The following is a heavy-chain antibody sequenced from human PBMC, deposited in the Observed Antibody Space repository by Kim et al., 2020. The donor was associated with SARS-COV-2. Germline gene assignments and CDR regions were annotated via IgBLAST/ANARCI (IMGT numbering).Heavy chain of an antibody. CDR3: ARGRTDSRYSSGWYNYYYSLNS. CDR1: RFTFSSYW. J-gene: IGHJ6*03. V-gene: IGHV3-7*01. D-gene: IGHD6-19*01. CDR2: IKQDGSEK. Sequence: GGSLRLSCAASRFTFSSYWMSWVRQAPGKGLEWVANIKQDGSEKYYVDSVKGRFTISRDNAKNSLYLQMNSLRAEDTAVYYCARGRTDSRYSSGWYNYYYSLNSGAKG.